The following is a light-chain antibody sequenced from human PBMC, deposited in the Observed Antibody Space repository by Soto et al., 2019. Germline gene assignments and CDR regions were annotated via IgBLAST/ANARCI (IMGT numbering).Light chain of an antibody. CDR3: SSYTGSSTLGWV. V-gene: IGLV2-14*01. Sequence: QSALTQPASVSGSPGQSITISCTGSGAYNYVSWFQQHPGKDPKLIIYEVSNRPSGVSNRFSGSKSGNTASLTISGLQAADEADYFCSSYTGSSTLGWVFGGGTQLTVL. CDR1: GAYNY. CDR2: EVS. J-gene: IGLJ3*02.